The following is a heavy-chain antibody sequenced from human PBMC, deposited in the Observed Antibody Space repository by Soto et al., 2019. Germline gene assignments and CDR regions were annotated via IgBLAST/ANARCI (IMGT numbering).Heavy chain of an antibody. CDR3: AREDSGGLDY. V-gene: IGHV1-18*01. D-gene: IGHD1-26*01. CDR2: FSSYNGDA. CDR1: GYTFSNYG. Sequence: QVQLVQSGVEVKKPGASVKVSCKASGYTFSNYGISWVRQAPGQGLEWMGWFSSYNGDARYAQNLQGRVTMTTDTSTSTAYMELWSLRSDDTAVYYCAREDSGGLDYRGQGTLVTVSS. J-gene: IGHJ4*02.